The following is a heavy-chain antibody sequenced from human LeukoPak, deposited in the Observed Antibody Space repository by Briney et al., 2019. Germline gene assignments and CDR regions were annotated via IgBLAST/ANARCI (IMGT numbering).Heavy chain of an antibody. CDR3: ARTVARIGY. V-gene: IGHV3-48*03. D-gene: IGHD4-23*01. CDR1: GFAFSSYE. CDR2: ISSSGSTI. J-gene: IGHJ4*02. Sequence: SGGSLRLSCAASGFAFSSYEMNWVRQAPGKGLEWVSHISSSGSTIYYTDSVKGRFTISRDNSKNSLYLQMNSLRAEDTAIYYCARTVARIGYWGQGTLVTVSS.